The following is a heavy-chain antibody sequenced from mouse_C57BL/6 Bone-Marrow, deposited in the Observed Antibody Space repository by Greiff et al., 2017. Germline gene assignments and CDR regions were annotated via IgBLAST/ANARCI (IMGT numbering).Heavy chain of an antibody. J-gene: IGHJ1*03. D-gene: IGHD2-3*01. CDR1: GYTFTDYY. CDR2: IYPGSGNT. CDR3: ARGGMVTKAYWYFDV. V-gene: IGHV1-76*01. Sequence: QVHVKQSGAELVRPGASVKLSCKASGYTFTDYYINWVKQRPGQGLEWIARIYPGSGNTYYNEKFKGKATLTAEKSSSTAYMQLSSLTSEDSAVYFCARGGMVTKAYWYFDVWGTGTTVTVSS.